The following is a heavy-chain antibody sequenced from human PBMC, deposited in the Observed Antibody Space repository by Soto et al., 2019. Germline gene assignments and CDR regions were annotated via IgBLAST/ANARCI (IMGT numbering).Heavy chain of an antibody. CDR2: INDISNAI. D-gene: IGHD2-21*01. V-gene: IGHV3-48*04. CDR3: ARDRHTAFSADL. Sequence: EVQLVESGGGLVQPGGSLRLSCTASGFTFTDHSMNWVRHAPGKGLEWLSYINDISNAIYYADSVKGRFAMSRDNAKNAVLLQMNRLRVGDTGVYYCARDRHTAFSADLWGQGTVVTVSS. CDR1: GFTFTDHS. J-gene: IGHJ3*01.